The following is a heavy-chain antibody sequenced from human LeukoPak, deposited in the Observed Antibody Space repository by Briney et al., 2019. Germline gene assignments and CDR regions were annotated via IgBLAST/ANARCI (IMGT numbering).Heavy chain of an antibody. D-gene: IGHD3-16*02. Sequence: GGSLRLSCAGSGFTLSSYAMSWVRQAPGKGLEWVAFIRYDGSNKYYADSVKGRFTISRDNSKNTLYLQMNSLRAEDTAVYYCAKDPLFYDYVWGSYRQEYYFDYWGQGTLVTVSS. V-gene: IGHV3-30*02. CDR1: GFTLSSYA. CDR2: IRYDGSNK. CDR3: AKDPLFYDYVWGSYRQEYYFDY. J-gene: IGHJ4*02.